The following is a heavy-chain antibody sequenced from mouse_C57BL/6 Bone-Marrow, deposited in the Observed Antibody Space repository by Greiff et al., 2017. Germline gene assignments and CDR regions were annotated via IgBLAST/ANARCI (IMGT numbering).Heavy chain of an antibody. Sequence: VQLQQSGPELVKPGASVKISCKASGYTFTDYYMNWVKQSHGKSLEWIGDINPNNGGTSYNQKFKGKATLTVDKSSRTAYMELRSLTSEDSAVYYCATWGDWYFDVWGTGTTVTVSS. CDR3: ATWGDWYFDV. D-gene: IGHD4-1*01. V-gene: IGHV1-26*01. CDR2: INPNNGGT. J-gene: IGHJ1*03. CDR1: GYTFTDYY.